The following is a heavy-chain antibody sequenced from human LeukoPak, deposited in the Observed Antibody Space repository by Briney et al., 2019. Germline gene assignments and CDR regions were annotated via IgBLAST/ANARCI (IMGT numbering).Heavy chain of an antibody. CDR2: IIPIFGTA. J-gene: IGHJ4*02. Sequence: SVKVSCKASGGTFSSYAISWVRQAPGQGLEWMGGIIPIFGTANYAQKFQGRVTITADESTSTAYMELSSLRSEDTAVYYCARVGSSTSCYGYWGQGTLVTVSS. D-gene: IGHD2-2*01. V-gene: IGHV1-69*13. CDR1: GGTFSSYA. CDR3: ARVGSSTSCYGY.